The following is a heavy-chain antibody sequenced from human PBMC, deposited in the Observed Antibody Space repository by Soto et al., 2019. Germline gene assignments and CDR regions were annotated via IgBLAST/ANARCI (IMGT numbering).Heavy chain of an antibody. V-gene: IGHV1-58*01. CDR3: AAVAYYYDSSGYYVHTEHPDY. J-gene: IGHJ4*02. Sequence: SVKVSCKASGFTFTSSAVQWVRQAPGQRLEWIGWIVVGSGNTNYAQKFQERVTITRYMSTSTAYMELSSLRSEDTAVDYCAAVAYYYDSSGYYVHTEHPDYWGQGTMVTVSS. D-gene: IGHD3-22*01. CDR2: IVVGSGNT. CDR1: GFTFTSSA.